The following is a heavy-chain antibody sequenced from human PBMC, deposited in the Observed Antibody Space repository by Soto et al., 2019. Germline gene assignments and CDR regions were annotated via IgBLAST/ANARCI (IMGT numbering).Heavy chain of an antibody. J-gene: IGHJ4*02. Sequence: QITLKESGPTVVKPTETLTLTCTFSGFSLTTSGVGVGWVRQSPGKAPEWLALIYWDDDKRCSTSLKSRLTINKDTSKNQVVLTMANVDPADTATYYCAHRVLRTVFGLVTTTAIYFDFWGQGTPVVVSS. CDR2: IYWDDDK. V-gene: IGHV2-5*02. D-gene: IGHD3-3*01. CDR3: AHRVLRTVFGLVTTTAIYFDF. CDR1: GFSLTTSGVG.